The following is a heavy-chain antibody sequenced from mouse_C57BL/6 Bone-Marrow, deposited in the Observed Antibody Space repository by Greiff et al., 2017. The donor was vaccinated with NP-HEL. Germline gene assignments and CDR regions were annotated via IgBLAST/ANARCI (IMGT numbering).Heavy chain of an antibody. CDR3: ARSGYPPVLRV. Sequence: VKLVESGAELARPGASVKLSCKASGYTFTSYGISWVKQRTGQGLEWIGEIYPRSGNTYYNEKFKGKATLTADKSSSTAYMELRSLTSEDSAVYFCARSGYPPVLRVWGTGTTVTVSS. J-gene: IGHJ1*03. CDR1: GYTFTSYG. V-gene: IGHV1-81*01. D-gene: IGHD2-2*01. CDR2: IYPRSGNT.